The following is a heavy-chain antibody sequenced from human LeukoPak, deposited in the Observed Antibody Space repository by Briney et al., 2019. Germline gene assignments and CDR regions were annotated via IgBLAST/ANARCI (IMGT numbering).Heavy chain of an antibody. CDR2: INPSGGST. J-gene: IGHJ6*03. Sequence: ASVKVSCKASGYTFTSYYMHWVRQAPGQGLEWMGIINPSGGSTSYAQKFQGRITMTRDTSTSTVYMELSSLRSDDTAVYYCARDKAGGFWSGYYNYYYYYMDVWGKGTTVTVSS. CDR3: ARDKAGGFWSGYYNYYYYYMDV. V-gene: IGHV1-46*01. D-gene: IGHD3-3*01. CDR1: GYTFTSYY.